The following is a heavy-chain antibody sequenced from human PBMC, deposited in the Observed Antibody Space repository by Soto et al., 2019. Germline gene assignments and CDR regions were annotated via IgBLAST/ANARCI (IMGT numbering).Heavy chain of an antibody. CDR2: IYPPDSDI. J-gene: IGHJ6*02. V-gene: IGHV5-51*01. D-gene: IGHD3-9*01. CDR3: ARHTDSIYYDILTALDV. Sequence: PXESLKISCKGSGYNFTTYWIGWVRQMPGKGLEWMAIIYPPDSDIRYSPSFQGQVTISVDKSISTAYLRWSSLKASDTAIYYCARHTDSIYYDILTALDVWGQGTTVTVSS. CDR1: GYNFTTYW.